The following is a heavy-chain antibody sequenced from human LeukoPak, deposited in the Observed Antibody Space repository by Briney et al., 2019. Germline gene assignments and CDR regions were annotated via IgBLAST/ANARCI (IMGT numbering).Heavy chain of an antibody. J-gene: IGHJ6*02. Sequence: GGSLRLSCAASGFTVSSNYMSWVRQAPGKGLEWVSAIYSGGSTYYADSVKGRFTISRDNSKNTLYLQMNSLRAEDTAVYYCARDARTTSYCGGDCYLDVWGQGTTVTVSS. CDR2: IYSGGST. D-gene: IGHD2-21*02. V-gene: IGHV3-66*01. CDR1: GFTVSSNY. CDR3: ARDARTTSYCGGDCYLDV.